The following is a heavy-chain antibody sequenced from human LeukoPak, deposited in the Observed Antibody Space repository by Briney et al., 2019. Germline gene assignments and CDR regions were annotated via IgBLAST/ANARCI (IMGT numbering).Heavy chain of an antibody. V-gene: IGHV1-18*01. Sequence: ASVKVSCKASGYTFTSYGISWVRQAPGQGLEWMGWISAYNGNTNYAQKLQGRVTMTTDTSTSTAYMELRSLRSDDTAVYCCARENYCSSTSCLGGNWFDPWGQVTLVTVSS. CDR1: GYTFTSYG. CDR2: ISAYNGNT. D-gene: IGHD2-2*01. J-gene: IGHJ5*02. CDR3: ARENYCSSTSCLGGNWFDP.